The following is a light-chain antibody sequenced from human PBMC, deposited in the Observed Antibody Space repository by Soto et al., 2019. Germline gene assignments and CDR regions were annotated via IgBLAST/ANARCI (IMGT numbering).Light chain of an antibody. CDR1: ALPKQY. CDR2: KDS. Sequence: SYELTQPPSVSVSPGQTARITCSGDALPKQYAYWYQQKPGQAPVLVIYKDSERPSGIPERFSSSSSGTTVTLTISGGQAEDEADYDCQSADSSGTWVFGGGTQLTVL. J-gene: IGLJ2*01. V-gene: IGLV3-25*03. CDR3: QSADSSGTWV.